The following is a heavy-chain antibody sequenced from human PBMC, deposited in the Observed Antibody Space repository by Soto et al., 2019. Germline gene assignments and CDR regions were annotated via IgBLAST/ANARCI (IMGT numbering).Heavy chain of an antibody. V-gene: IGHV4-59*08. CDR1: GDSISSYY. CDR3: ARPGYSSSWYWFDL. D-gene: IGHD6-13*01. J-gene: IGHJ5*02. Sequence: SETLSLTCTVSGDSISSYYWTWIRQPPGKGLEWIGYIYYSGGTNYNPSLKSRVTISVDTSKNQFSLKLTSVTAADTAVYYCARPGYSSSWYWFDLWGQGTPVTVSS. CDR2: IYYSGGT.